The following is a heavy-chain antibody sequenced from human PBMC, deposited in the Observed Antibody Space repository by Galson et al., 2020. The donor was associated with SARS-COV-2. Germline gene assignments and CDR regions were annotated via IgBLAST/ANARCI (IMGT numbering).Heavy chain of an antibody. CDR1: GASIRSGGYY. CDR2: IYYSGST. J-gene: IGHJ3*02. CDR3: ARGVAVAGTIGDAFDI. Sequence: SETLSLTCTVSGASIRSGGYYWSWIRQHPGKGLEWIGYIYYSGSTYYNPSLKSRVTISVDTSKNQFSLKLSSVTAADTAVYYCARGVAVAGTIGDAFDIWGQGTMVTVSS. V-gene: IGHV4-31*03. D-gene: IGHD6-19*01.